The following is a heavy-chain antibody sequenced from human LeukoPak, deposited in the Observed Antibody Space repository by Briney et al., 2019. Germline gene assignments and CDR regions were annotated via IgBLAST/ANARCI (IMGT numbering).Heavy chain of an antibody. J-gene: IGHJ4*02. CDR2: INQDGVEK. Sequence: PGGSLRLSCVASGFTFSTYWMSWVRQAPGTGLEWVANINQDGVEKYYADSVKGRFTISRDNAKNSLYLQMCSLTAEDTAVYYCARGGNGGTIVIEGYWGQGNLVTVSS. CDR1: GFTFSTYW. D-gene: IGHD1/OR15-1a*01. CDR3: ARGGNGGTIVIEGY. V-gene: IGHV3-7*01.